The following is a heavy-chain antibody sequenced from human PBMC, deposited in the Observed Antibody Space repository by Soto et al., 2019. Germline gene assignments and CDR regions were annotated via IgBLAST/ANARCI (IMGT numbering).Heavy chain of an antibody. CDR2: IIPIFGTA. CDR3: ARGVHYDSSSYYYFY. V-gene: IGHV1-69*01. Sequence: QVQLVQSGAEVKKPGSSVKVSCKASGGTFSSYSIDWVRQAPGQGLEWMGGIIPIFGTANYAQKFQGRITITAYESTSTAYMELRSLRSEDTAVYYCARGVHYDSSSYYYFYWGQGTLVTVSS. D-gene: IGHD3-22*01. CDR1: GGTFSSYS. J-gene: IGHJ4*02.